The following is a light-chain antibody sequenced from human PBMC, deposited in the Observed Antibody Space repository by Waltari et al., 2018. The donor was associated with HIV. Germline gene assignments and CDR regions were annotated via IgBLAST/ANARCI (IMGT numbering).Light chain of an antibody. V-gene: IGLV1-44*01. CDR1: SSNIGSSS. J-gene: IGLJ2*01. CDR2: NNN. Sequence: QSVMTQPPSASGTPGQRVTISCSGGSSNIGSSSGNWYQQVPGTAPKLLIYNNNQLPSGVPDRFSGSKSGSSASLAISGLQSEDEADYYCAAWDDRLKGVVFGGGTKLTVL. CDR3: AAWDDRLKGVV.